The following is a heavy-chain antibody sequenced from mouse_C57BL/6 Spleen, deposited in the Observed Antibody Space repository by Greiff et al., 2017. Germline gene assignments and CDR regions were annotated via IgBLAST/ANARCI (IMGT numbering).Heavy chain of an antibody. CDR1: GYTFTDYN. J-gene: IGHJ1*03. CDR2: INPNNGGT. CDR3: ARGGSNYELGWYFDV. Sequence: EVQLQQSGPELVKPGASVKIPCKASGYTFTDYNMDWVKQSHGKSLEWIGDINPNNGGTIYNQKFKGKATLTVDKSSSTAYMELRSLTSEDTAVYYCARGGSNYELGWYFDVWGTGTTVTVSS. D-gene: IGHD2-5*01. V-gene: IGHV1-18*01.